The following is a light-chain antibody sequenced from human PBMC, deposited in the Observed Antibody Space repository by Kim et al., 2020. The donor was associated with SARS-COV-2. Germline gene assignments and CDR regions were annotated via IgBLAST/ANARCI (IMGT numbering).Light chain of an antibody. J-gene: IGLJ3*02. V-gene: IGLV3-19*01. CDR2: GKN. Sequence: ALGQTVRITCQGDSLRSYYASWYQQKPGQAPVLVIYGKNNRPSGIPDRFSGSSSGNTASLTITGAQAEDEADYYCNSRDSSGTRVFGGGTQLTVL. CDR3: NSRDSSGTRV. CDR1: SLRSYY.